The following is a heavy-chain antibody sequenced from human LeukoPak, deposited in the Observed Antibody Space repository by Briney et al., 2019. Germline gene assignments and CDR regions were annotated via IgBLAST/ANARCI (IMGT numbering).Heavy chain of an antibody. CDR2: ISGSGGST. Sequence: GGSLRLSCAASGFTFSSYGMSWVRQAPGKGLEWVSAISGSGGSTYYADSVKGRFTISRDNSKNTLYLQMNSLRAEDTAVYYCAKDQLAARPQYYFDYWGQGTLVTVSS. J-gene: IGHJ4*02. V-gene: IGHV3-23*01. CDR1: GFTFSSYG. CDR3: AKDQLAARPQYYFDY. D-gene: IGHD6-6*01.